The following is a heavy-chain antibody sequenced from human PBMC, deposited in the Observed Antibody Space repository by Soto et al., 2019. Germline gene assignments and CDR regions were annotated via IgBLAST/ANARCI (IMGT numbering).Heavy chain of an antibody. V-gene: IGHV4-30-4*02. CDR2: IYYSGST. CDR1: GGSISSGDYY. J-gene: IGHJ6*02. D-gene: IGHD2-2*01. Sequence: PSETLSLTCTVSGGSISSGDYYWSWIRQPPGKGLEWIGYIYYSGSTYYNPSLKSRVTISVDTSKNQFSLKLRSVTAADTAVYYCARVPSSTRGYYGMDVWGQGTTVTVSS. CDR3: ARVPSSTRGYYGMDV.